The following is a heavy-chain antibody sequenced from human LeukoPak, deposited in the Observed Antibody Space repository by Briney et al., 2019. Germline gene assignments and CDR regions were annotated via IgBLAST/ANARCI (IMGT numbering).Heavy chain of an antibody. CDR1: GGSISSSSYY. Sequence: SETLSLTCTVSGGSISSSSYYWGWIRQPPGKGLEWIGSIYYSGSTYYNPSLKSRVTMSVDTSKNQFSLKLSSVTAADTAVYYCARLEGGYIAAYWFDPWGQGTLVTVSS. CDR3: ARLEGGYIAAYWFDP. CDR2: IYYSGST. J-gene: IGHJ5*02. V-gene: IGHV4-39*01. D-gene: IGHD6-13*01.